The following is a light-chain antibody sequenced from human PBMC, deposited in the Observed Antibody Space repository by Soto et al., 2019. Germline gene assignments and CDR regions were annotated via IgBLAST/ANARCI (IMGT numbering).Light chain of an antibody. CDR2: DVS. J-gene: IGLJ1*01. V-gene: IGLV2-14*01. CDR3: AAQTTSSTYV. CDR1: SSDVGGYSY. Sequence: QSALAQPASVSGSPGQSIAISCTGTSSDVGGYSYVSWYQQQPGKAPKLVISDVSNRPSGVSDRFSGSKSGNTASLPISGLQTEVMAVYDCAAQTTSSTYVFGTG.